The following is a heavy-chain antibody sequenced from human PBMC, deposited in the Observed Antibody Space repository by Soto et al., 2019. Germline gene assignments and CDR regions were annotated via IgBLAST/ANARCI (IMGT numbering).Heavy chain of an antibody. D-gene: IGHD4-17*01. J-gene: IGHJ4*02. CDR1: GGSISSGDYY. Sequence: SETLSLTCTVSGGSISSGDYYWSWIRQPPGKGLEWIGYIHYSGSTYYNPSLMSRVTISVDTSKNLFSLKLSSVTAADTAGYYCASVESFYGDSSPPIDYWGQGTLVTVSS. CDR3: ASVESFYGDSSPPIDY. CDR2: IHYSGST. V-gene: IGHV4-30-4*01.